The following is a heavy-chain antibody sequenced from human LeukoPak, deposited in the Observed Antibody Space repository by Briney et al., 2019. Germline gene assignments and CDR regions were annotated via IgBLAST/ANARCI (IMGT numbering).Heavy chain of an antibody. V-gene: IGHV1-18*01. Sequence: RASVKVSCKTSGYTFVTYTMRWVRQAPGQGLEWLGWISPYNSATKYSQRLQGRVTVTADTSTSTGYLDLRSLTSDDTAVYYCARDSPHGMDVWGKGTTVIVSS. CDR1: GYTFVTYT. J-gene: IGHJ6*04. CDR3: ARDSPHGMDV. CDR2: ISPYNSAT.